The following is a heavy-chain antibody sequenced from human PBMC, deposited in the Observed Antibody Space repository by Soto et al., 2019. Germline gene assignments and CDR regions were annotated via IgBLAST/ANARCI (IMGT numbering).Heavy chain of an antibody. V-gene: IGHV1-69*02. J-gene: IGHJ4*02. Sequence: QVQLVQSGAEVKKPGSSVKVSCKASGGTFSSYIISWVRQAPGQGLEWMGRIIPILGIANYAQKFQGRVTITAEKSTSTAYMELSSLRSEDTAVYYCATPFGSSGNWGQGTLVTVSS. CDR1: GGTFSSYI. CDR3: ATPFGSSGN. D-gene: IGHD3-10*01. CDR2: IIPILGIA.